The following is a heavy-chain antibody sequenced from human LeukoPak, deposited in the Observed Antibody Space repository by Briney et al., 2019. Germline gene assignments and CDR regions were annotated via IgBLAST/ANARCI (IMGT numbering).Heavy chain of an antibody. J-gene: IGHJ4*02. CDR3: ARDSSLSL. CDR2: IYHSGST. V-gene: IGHV4-38-2*02. CDR1: GYSISSGYY. Sequence: SETLSLTCTVSGYSISSGYYWGWIRQPPGKGLEWIGSIYHSGSTYYNPSLKSRVTISVDTSKNQFSLKLSSVTAADTAVYYCARDSSLSLWGQGTLVTVSS. D-gene: IGHD6-13*01.